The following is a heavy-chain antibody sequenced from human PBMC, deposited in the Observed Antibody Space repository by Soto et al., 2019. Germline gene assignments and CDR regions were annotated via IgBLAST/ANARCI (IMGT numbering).Heavy chain of an antibody. CDR2: IYYSGST. V-gene: IGHV4-59*01. D-gene: IGHD3-3*01. CDR1: GGSISSYY. CDR3: AGDFYDFPYYYVMDF. Sequence: QVQLQESCPGLVKPSETLSLTCTVSGGSISSYYWSWIRQPPGKGLEWIGYIYYSGSTNYSPSLKRRVTISVDTSKNQFSLKLSALTAAATVLYYCAGDFYDFPYYYVMDFWGQWTTVTVSS. J-gene: IGHJ6*02.